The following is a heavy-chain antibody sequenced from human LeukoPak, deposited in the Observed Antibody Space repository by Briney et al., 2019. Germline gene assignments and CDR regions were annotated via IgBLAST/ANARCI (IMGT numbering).Heavy chain of an antibody. D-gene: IGHD6-19*01. CDR2: IYSGGST. V-gene: IGHV3-53*01. CDR1: GFTVSSNS. J-gene: IGHJ5*02. Sequence: GGSLRLSCAASGFTVSSNSMSRVRQAPGKGLEWVSVIYSGGSTYYADSVKGRFTISRDNSKNTLYLQLNNLRAEDTAVYYCAKCSTSAYTTGWCNWIDPWGQGTLVTVSS. CDR3: AKCSTSAYTTGWCNWIDP.